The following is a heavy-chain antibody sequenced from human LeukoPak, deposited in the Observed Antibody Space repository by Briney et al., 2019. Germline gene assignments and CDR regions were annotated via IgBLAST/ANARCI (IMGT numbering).Heavy chain of an antibody. V-gene: IGHV4-61*02. D-gene: IGHD3-10*01. CDR2: IYTSGST. CDR3: AGSYGSGSSFDY. J-gene: IGHJ4*02. CDR1: GGSVNSGSYY. Sequence: PSETLSLTCTVSGGSVNSGSYYWSWIRQSAGKGLEWIGLIYTSGSTNYNPPLKSRVTISVDTSKNRFSLKLTSVTAADTAVYYCAGSYGSGSSFDYWGQGTLVTVSS.